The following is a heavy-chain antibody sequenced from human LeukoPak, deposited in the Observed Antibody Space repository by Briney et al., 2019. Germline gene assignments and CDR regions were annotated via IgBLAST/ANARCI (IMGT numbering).Heavy chain of an antibody. Sequence: GGSLRLSCAASGFTFSSHGMHWVRQAPGKGLECVAFIRYDGSNKYYADSVKGRFTISRDNSKNTLYLQMNSLRAEDTAVYYCAKDRAVTPRSVYYFDYWGQGTLVTVSS. CDR3: AKDRAVTPRSVYYFDY. J-gene: IGHJ4*02. V-gene: IGHV3-30*02. D-gene: IGHD4-17*01. CDR2: IRYDGSNK. CDR1: GFTFSSHG.